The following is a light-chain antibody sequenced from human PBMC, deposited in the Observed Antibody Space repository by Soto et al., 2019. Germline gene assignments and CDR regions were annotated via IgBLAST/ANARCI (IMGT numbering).Light chain of an antibody. J-gene: IGKJ3*01. CDR1: QTINNR. V-gene: IGKV1-5*01. CDR3: QQSYNTPRT. CDR2: DVS. Sequence: DIQMTQSPSTLSASVGDRVTIPCRASQTINNRLAWYQQKPGKAPKLLIFDVSSLESGVPSRFSGSGSGTEFTLTISSLQPEDFATYYCQQSYNTPRTFGPGTKVDIK.